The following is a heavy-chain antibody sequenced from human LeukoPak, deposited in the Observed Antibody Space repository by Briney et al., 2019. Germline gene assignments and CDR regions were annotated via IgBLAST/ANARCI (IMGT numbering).Heavy chain of an antibody. CDR2: INHSGST. D-gene: IGHD3-10*01. Sequence: PSETLSLTRAVYGGSFSGYYWSWIRQPPGKGLEWIGEINHSGSTNYNPSLKSRVTISVDTSKNQFSLKLSSVTAADTAVYYCAREGYYGSGRLTDYWGQGTLVTVSS. CDR1: GGSFSGYY. V-gene: IGHV4-34*01. CDR3: AREGYYGSGRLTDY. J-gene: IGHJ4*02.